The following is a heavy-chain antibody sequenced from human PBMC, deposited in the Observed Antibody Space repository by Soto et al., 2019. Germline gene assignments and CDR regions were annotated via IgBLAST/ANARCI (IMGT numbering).Heavy chain of an antibody. CDR2: MNSDGSST. CDR1: GFTFGNSW. J-gene: IGHJ4*02. CDR3: ATAEVDY. V-gene: IGHV3-74*01. Sequence: GGSLRLSCAASGFTFGNSWMHWVRQAPGEGLEWVSRMNSDGSSTNYADSVKGRFAVSRDNAKNTLYLQMNSLRAEDTAVYYCATAEVDYWGPGTLVTVSS.